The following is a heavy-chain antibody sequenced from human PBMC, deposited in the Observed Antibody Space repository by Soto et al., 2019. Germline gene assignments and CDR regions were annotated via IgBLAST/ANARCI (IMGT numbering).Heavy chain of an antibody. CDR2: IYWDDDK. V-gene: IGHV2-5*02. CDR3: AHSLIPNWGSRGAFDY. J-gene: IGHJ4*02. D-gene: IGHD7-27*01. CDR1: GFSLSTSGVG. Sequence: QITLKESGPTLVKPTQTLTLTCTFSGFSLSTSGVGVGWIRQPPGKALEWLALIYWDDDKRYSPSLKSRLNITKDTSKNQVVRTMTNMDPVDTATYYCAHSLIPNWGSRGAFDYWGQGTLVTVSS.